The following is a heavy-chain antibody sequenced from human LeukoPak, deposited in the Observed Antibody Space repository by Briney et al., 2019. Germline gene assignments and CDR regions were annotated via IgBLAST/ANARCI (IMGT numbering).Heavy chain of an antibody. J-gene: IGHJ4*02. CDR2: INHSGST. CDR1: GGSFSGYY. Sequence: PGETLSLTCAVYGGSFSGYYWSWIRQPPGKGLEWIGEINHSGSTNYNPSLKSRVTISVDTSKNQFSLKLSSVTAADTAVYYCARHLVRGETFDYWGQGTLVTVSS. CDR3: ARHLVRGETFDY. V-gene: IGHV4-34*01. D-gene: IGHD3-10*01.